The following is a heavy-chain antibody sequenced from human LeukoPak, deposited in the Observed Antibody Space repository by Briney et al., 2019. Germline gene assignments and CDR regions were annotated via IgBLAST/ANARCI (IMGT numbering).Heavy chain of an antibody. CDR2: IYSSDST. CDR1: GFIVSSNY. J-gene: IGHJ3*02. D-gene: IGHD4-17*01. CDR3: ARHRSDSGDYDAFDI. V-gene: IGHV3-53*01. Sequence: PGGSLRLSCAASGFIVSSNYMNWVRQAPGQGLEWVSVIYSSDSTYYADSVKGRFTISRDNSKNTLFLQMNSPRAEDTAVYYCARHRSDSGDYDAFDIWGQGTMVTVSS.